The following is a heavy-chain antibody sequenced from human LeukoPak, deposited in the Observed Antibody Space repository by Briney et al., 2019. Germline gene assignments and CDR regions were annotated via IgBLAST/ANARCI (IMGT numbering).Heavy chain of an antibody. CDR3: ARNRGATGYYWVDY. J-gene: IGHJ4*02. Sequence: GGSLRLSCAAAGFTFSNYAMHWLRQAPGKGLEWVAVISYDGTNEYYADSVKGRFTISRDNSKNTLYLQMDSLRVEDTGVFYCARNRGATGYYWVDYWGQGTLVSVSS. D-gene: IGHD3-22*01. CDR1: GFTFSNYA. CDR2: ISYDGTNE. V-gene: IGHV3-30-3*01.